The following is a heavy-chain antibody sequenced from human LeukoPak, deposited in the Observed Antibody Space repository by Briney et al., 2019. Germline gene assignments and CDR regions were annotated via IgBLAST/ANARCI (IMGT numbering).Heavy chain of an antibody. D-gene: IGHD2-2*02. J-gene: IGHJ3*02. CDR1: GYSFTNYW. CDR2: IYPGDSDT. Sequence: GESLKISCKGSGYSFTNYWIGWVRQMPGKGLEWMGIIYPGDSDTRYSPSFQGQVTISADKSITTAYLQWNSLKASDTAMYYCARWDCSSSSCYRAFDIWGQGTMVTVSS. V-gene: IGHV5-51*01. CDR3: ARWDCSSSSCYRAFDI.